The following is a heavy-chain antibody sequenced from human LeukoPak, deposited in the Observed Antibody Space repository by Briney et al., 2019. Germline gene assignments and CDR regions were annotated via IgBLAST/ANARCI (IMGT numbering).Heavy chain of an antibody. D-gene: IGHD3-22*01. CDR2: ISGSGGST. Sequence: GGSLRLSCAASGFTFSSYAMSWVRQAPGKGLEWVSAISGSGGSTYYADSVKGRFTISRDNAKNSLYLQMSSLRAEDTAVYYCAKDQGNYYDMAGYWGQGTLVTVSS. V-gene: IGHV3-23*01. CDR1: GFTFSSYA. CDR3: AKDQGNYYDMAGY. J-gene: IGHJ4*02.